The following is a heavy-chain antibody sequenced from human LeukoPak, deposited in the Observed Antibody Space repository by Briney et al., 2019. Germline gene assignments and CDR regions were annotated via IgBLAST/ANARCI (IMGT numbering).Heavy chain of an antibody. J-gene: IGHJ4*02. CDR2: ISTYNADT. CDR1: GYTFTSYG. D-gene: IGHD3-9*01. CDR3: ARDPGQYYDILTGYYTPYYFDY. Sequence: ASVKVSCKASGYTFTSYGISWVRQAPGQGLEWMGWISTYNADTDYAQKFQGRVTMTTETSTSTAYMELRSLRSDDTAVYYCARDPGQYYDILTGYYTPYYFDYWGQGTLVTVSS. V-gene: IGHV1-18*01.